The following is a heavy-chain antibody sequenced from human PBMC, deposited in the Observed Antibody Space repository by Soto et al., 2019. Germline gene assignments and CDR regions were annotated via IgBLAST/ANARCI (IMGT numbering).Heavy chain of an antibody. Sequence: PSETLSLTCAVYGGSFSGYYWSWIRQPPGKGLEWIGEINHSGSTNYNPSLKSRVTISVDTSKNQFSLKLSSVTAADTAVYYCASELGDPLDYWGQGTLVTVSS. J-gene: IGHJ4*02. V-gene: IGHV4-34*01. CDR1: GGSFSGYY. D-gene: IGHD4-17*01. CDR3: ASELGDPLDY. CDR2: INHSGST.